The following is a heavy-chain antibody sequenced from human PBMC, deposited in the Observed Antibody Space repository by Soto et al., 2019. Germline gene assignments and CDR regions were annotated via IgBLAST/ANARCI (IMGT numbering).Heavy chain of an antibody. J-gene: IGHJ4*02. D-gene: IGHD3-22*01. Sequence: SGPTLVNPTQTLTLTCTVSGFSLNSNGVGVGWIRQPPGKALEWLALIDWDDDKYYSTSLKTRLTIPKDTSKNQVVLTMTNMDPVDTATYYCARTDYYDSSGYYHNFDYWGQGTLVTVSS. V-gene: IGHV2-70*01. CDR3: ARTDYYDSSGYYHNFDY. CDR2: IDWDDDK. CDR1: GFSLNSNGVG.